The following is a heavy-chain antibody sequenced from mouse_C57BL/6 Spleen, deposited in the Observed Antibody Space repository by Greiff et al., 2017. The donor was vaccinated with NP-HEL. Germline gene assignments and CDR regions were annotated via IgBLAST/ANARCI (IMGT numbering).Heavy chain of an antibody. Sequence: QVQLQQSGAELVKPGASVKISCKASGYAFSSYWMNWVKQRPGKGLEWIGQIYPGDGDTNYNGKFQGKATLTADQSSRTAYMQYSSLTSEDSAVYFWARGGYYGNDNYAMDYWGQGTSVTVSS. J-gene: IGHJ4*01. V-gene: IGHV1-80*01. CDR3: ARGGYYGNDNYAMDY. CDR1: GYAFSSYW. CDR2: IYPGDGDT. D-gene: IGHD2-2*01.